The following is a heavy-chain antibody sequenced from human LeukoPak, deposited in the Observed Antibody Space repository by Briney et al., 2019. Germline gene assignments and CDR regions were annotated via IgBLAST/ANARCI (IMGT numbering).Heavy chain of an antibody. D-gene: IGHD2-2*03. J-gene: IGHJ4*02. CDR2: IWYDGSNK. CDR1: GFTFSSYG. CDR3: AKDGYCSSTSCQLYYFDY. Sequence: PGGSLRLSCAASGFTFSSYGMHWVRQAPGKGLEWVAVIWYDGSNKYYADSVKGRFTISRDNSKNTLYLQMNSLRAEDTAVYYCAKDGYCSSTSCQLYYFDYWGQGTLVTVSS. V-gene: IGHV3-30*02.